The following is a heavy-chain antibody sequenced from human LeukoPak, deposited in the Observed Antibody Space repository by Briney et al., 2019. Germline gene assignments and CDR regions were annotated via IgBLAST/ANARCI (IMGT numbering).Heavy chain of an antibody. Sequence: GGSLRLSRATSGFIFKTYTMTWVTQAPGKGLEWGSSITGDCKYITYADSVKGRFAISRDNAKNSLYLQVASLRGDDTATYYCAREGNDYYYDQWGQGTLVTVSP. CDR3: AREGNDYYYDQ. CDR1: GFIFKTYT. V-gene: IGHV3-21*01. CDR2: ITGDCKYI. J-gene: IGHJ4*02. D-gene: IGHD3-16*01.